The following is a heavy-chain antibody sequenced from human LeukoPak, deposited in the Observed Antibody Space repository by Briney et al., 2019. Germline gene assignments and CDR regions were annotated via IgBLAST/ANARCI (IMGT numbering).Heavy chain of an antibody. CDR3: ARYSDGAYYFDY. CDR2: IYHAGNT. J-gene: IGHJ4*02. D-gene: IGHD4/OR15-4a*01. V-gene: IGHV4-59*01. Sequence: PSETLSLTCTVSGGSISSYYWSWIRQPPGKGLEWIGYIYHAGNTYFNPSLNGRVTLSIETSKNQFSLKLSSVTAADTAMYFCARYSDGAYYFDYWGPGTPLTVSS. CDR1: GGSISSYY.